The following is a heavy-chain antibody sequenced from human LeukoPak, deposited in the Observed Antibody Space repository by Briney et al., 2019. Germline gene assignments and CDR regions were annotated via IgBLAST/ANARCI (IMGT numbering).Heavy chain of an antibody. D-gene: IGHD6-13*01. J-gene: IGHJ4*02. CDR3: AKDPLIRPGYSSTWYDY. CDR1: GSGFTFNNYW. V-gene: IGHV3-74*01. CDR2: INADGSTT. Sequence: GGSLRLSCAASGSGFTFNNYWMHWVRQAPGKGLVWVSRINADGSTTSYADSVRGRFTISRDNSKNTLYLQMNSLRAEDTAVYYCAKDPLIRPGYSSTWYDYWGQGTQVTVSS.